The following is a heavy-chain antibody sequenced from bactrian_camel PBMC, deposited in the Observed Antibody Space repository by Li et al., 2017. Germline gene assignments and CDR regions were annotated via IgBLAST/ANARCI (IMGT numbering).Heavy chain of an antibody. V-gene: IGHV3S10*01. D-gene: IGHD6*01. CDR2: IETTGRA. Sequence: VQLVESGGDLVQPGGSLRLSCGAASGFPFSIKGIHWVRQAPGKGPEWVSGIETTGRAYYPASVSGRFTISQDNTKNTVFLQMNNLKPEDTAMYYCVDDCYGSRYYLARRTNVWGQGTQVTVS. CDR3: VDDCYGSRYYLARRTNV. J-gene: IGHJ4*01. CDR1: GFPFSIKG.